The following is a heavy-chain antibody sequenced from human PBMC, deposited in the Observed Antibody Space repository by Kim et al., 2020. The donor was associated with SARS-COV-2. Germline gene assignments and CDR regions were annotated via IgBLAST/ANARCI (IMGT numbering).Heavy chain of an antibody. J-gene: IGHJ3*02. V-gene: IGHV3-15*01. CDR3: TTVQQQLVDAFDI. D-gene: IGHD6-13*01. CDR1: GFTFSNAW. CDR2: IKSKTDGGTT. Sequence: GGSLRLSCAASGFTFSNAWMSWVRQAPGKGLEWVGRIKSKTDGGTTDYAAPVKGRFTISRDDSKNTLYLQMNSLKTEDTAVYYCTTVQQQLVDAFDIWGQGTMVTVSS.